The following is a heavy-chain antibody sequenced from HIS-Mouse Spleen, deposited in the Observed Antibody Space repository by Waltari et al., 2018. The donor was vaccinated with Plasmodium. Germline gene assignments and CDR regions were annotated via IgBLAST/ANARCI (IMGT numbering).Heavy chain of an antibody. CDR3: ASSGSGSYYY. CDR2: INNRGST. Sequence: QVQLQQRGAGLLKPPETLSLTCAVYGGSFSGYYWSWIRQPPGKGLEWIGEINNRGSTNYNPSLKSRVTISVDTSKNQFSLKLSSVTAADTAVYYCASSGSGSYYYWGQGTLVTVSS. V-gene: IGHV4-34*01. D-gene: IGHD3-10*01. CDR1: GGSFSGYY. J-gene: IGHJ4*02.